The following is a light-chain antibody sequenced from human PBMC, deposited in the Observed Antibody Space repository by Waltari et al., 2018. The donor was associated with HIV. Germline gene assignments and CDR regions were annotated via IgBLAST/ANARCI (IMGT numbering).Light chain of an antibody. CDR3: QQYDDWPPFT. Sequence: DIVMTQSPAILSVSPGESVTLSCRASQSVRTSLAWYQQKPGQAPRLLIYGASTRATRIPARFSGSGSGTEFTLTISSLQSEDSAVYHCQQYDDWPPFTFGQGTKLEIK. CDR2: GAS. CDR1: QSVRTS. J-gene: IGKJ2*01. V-gene: IGKV3-15*01.